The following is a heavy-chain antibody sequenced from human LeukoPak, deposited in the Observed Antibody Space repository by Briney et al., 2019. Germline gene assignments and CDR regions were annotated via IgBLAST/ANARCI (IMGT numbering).Heavy chain of an antibody. Sequence: GGSLRLSCAASGFTFSSYAMSWVRQAPGKGLEWVSGISDRGGSTYYADSVKGRFTISRDSSKNILYLQMNSLRAEDTAVYYCAKDRCSNGVGCYYYYMDVWGKGTTVTISS. CDR3: AKDRCSNGVGCYYYYMDV. J-gene: IGHJ6*03. V-gene: IGHV3-23*01. D-gene: IGHD2-8*01. CDR1: GFTFSSYA. CDR2: ISDRGGST.